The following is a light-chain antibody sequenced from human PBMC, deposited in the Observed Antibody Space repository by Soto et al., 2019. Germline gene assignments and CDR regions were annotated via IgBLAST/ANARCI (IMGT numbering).Light chain of an antibody. CDR1: QSVLYSSNNKNY. CDR2: WAS. CDR3: QQYYSTPIT. V-gene: IGKV4-1*01. J-gene: IGKJ5*01. Sequence: DIVMTQSPDSLAVSLSERATINCKSGQSVLYSSNNKNYLAWYHQKPGQPPKLLIYWASTRESGVPDRFSGSGSGTHFTLTISSLQAEDVAVYYCQQYYSTPITFGQGTRLEI.